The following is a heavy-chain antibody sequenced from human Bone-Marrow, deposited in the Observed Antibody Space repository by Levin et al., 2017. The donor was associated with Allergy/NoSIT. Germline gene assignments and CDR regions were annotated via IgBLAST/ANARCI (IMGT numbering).Heavy chain of an antibody. CDR3: ARDRPHYDPFNTENLDY. CDR1: GFIFSDYA. V-gene: IGHV3-30-3*01. Sequence: SCSASGFIFSDYAIHWVRQAPGKGLEWVAVISDDGNSKYFADSVKGRFTISRDNSKNTVYLQMNSLRRDDTAVYYCARDRPHYDPFNTENLDYWGQGTPVTVSS. CDR2: ISDDGNSK. J-gene: IGHJ4*02. D-gene: IGHD3-22*01.